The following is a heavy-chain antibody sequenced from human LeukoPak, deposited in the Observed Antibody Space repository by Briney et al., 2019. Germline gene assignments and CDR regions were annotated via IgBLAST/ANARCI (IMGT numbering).Heavy chain of an antibody. V-gene: IGHV3-11*01. CDR3: ALGTINKDFYFGMDV. D-gene: IGHD2-8*01. CDR1: GFTFSDYY. J-gene: IGHJ6*02. CDR2: ISNSGSTV. Sequence: GGSLRLSCAASGFTFSDYYMTWLRQAPGKGLEWLSYISNSGSTVFYADSVKGRFTVSRDNAKRSLYLQIESLRDDDTAVYHCALGTINKDFYFGMDVWGQGTTVTVSS.